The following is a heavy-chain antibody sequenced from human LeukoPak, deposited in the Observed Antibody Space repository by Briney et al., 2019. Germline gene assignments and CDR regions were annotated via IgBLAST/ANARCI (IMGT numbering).Heavy chain of an antibody. Sequence: GGSLRLSCAASGFTFSSYAMSWVRQAPGRGLEWGSAISGSGGSTYHADSVKGRFTISRDNSKNTLYLQMNSLRAEDTAVYYCASPIAAAGYYFDYWGQGTLVTVSS. CDR1: GFTFSSYA. D-gene: IGHD6-13*01. CDR3: ASPIAAAGYYFDY. CDR2: ISGSGGST. V-gene: IGHV3-23*01. J-gene: IGHJ4*02.